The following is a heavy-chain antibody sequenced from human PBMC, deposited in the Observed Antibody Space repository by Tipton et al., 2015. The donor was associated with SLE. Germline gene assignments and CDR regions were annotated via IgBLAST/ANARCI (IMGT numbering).Heavy chain of an antibody. D-gene: IGHD2-2*01. CDR1: GGSISSSSYY. Sequence: LRLSCTVSGGSISSSSYYWGWIRQPPGKGLEWIGSIYYSGSTYYNPSLKSRVTISVDTSKNQFSLKLSSVTAADTAVYYCARGGGYCSSTSCLGAAFDIWDQGTMVTVSS. J-gene: IGHJ3*02. CDR2: IYYSGST. V-gene: IGHV4-39*07. CDR3: ARGGGYCSSTSCLGAAFDI.